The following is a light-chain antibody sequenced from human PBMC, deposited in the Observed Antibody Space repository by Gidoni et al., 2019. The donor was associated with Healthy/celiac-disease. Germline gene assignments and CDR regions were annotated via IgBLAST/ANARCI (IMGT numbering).Light chain of an antibody. CDR3: LQDYNYPLT. V-gene: IGKV1-6*01. CDR2: AAS. CDR1: TGIRND. Sequence: AIQMTQSPSSLSASVGDRVTITCRASTGIRNDLGWYQQKPGKAPKLLIYAASSLQIGVPPRFSGSGSGTDFTLTISSLQPEDFATYYCLQDYNYPLTFGGGTKVEIK. J-gene: IGKJ4*01.